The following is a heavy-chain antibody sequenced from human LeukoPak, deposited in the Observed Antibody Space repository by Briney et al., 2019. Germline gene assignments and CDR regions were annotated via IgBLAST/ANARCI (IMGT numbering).Heavy chain of an antibody. V-gene: IGHV3-53*05. Sequence: GGSLRLSCAASGFTVSSNYMSWVRQAPGKGLEWVSIIYSGGSTFYADSVKGRFTISRDNSKNTLYLQMNSLRAEDTAVYYCAKGYGWEASYYYYYMDVWGKGTTVTISS. CDR1: GFTVSSNY. J-gene: IGHJ6*03. D-gene: IGHD1-26*01. CDR3: AKGYGWEASYYYYYMDV. CDR2: IYSGGST.